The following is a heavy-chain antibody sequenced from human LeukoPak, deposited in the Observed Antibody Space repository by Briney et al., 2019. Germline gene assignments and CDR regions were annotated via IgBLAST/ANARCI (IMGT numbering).Heavy chain of an antibody. D-gene: IGHD5-24*01. CDR3: ARGPGDGYNWVQS. CDR1: GFTFSSYA. V-gene: IGHV3-74*01. J-gene: IGHJ5*01. Sequence: GGSLRLSCAASGFTFSSYAMHWVRQAPGKGLVWVSRINSDGSSTSYADSVKGRFTISRDNAKNTLYLQMNSLRAEDTAVYYCARGPGDGYNWVQSWGQGTLVTVSS. CDR2: INSDGSST.